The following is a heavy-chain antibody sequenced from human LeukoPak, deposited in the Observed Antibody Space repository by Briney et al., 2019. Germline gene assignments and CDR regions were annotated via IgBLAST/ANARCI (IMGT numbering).Heavy chain of an antibody. D-gene: IGHD2-2*01. J-gene: IGHJ6*02. CDR1: GYSFTSYW. CDR2: IYPGDSDT. V-gene: IGHV5-51*01. CDR3: ARRDGYCSSTSCYADYYYGMDV. Sequence: PGEPLKISCKGSGYSFTSYWIGWVRQLPGKGLEWMGIIYPGDSDTTYSPSFQGQVTISADKSISTAYLQWSSLKASDTAMYYCARRDGYCSSTSCYADYYYGMDVWGQGTTATVSS.